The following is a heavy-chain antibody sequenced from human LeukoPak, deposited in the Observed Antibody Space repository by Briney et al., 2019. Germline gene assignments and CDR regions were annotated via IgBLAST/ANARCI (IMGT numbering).Heavy chain of an antibody. J-gene: IGHJ1*01. Sequence: SETLSLTCAVYGGSFSGYYWSWIRRPPGKGLEWIGEINHSGSTNYNPSLKSRVTISVDTSKNQFSLKLSSVTAADTAVYYCARRRYCSSTSCNNGYFQHWGQGTLVTVSS. D-gene: IGHD2-2*01. CDR2: INHSGST. CDR3: ARRRYCSSTSCNNGYFQH. CDR1: GGSFSGYY. V-gene: IGHV4-34*01.